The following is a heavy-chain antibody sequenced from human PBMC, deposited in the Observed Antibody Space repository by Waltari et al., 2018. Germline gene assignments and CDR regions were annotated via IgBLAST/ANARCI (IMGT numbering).Heavy chain of an antibody. CDR1: GYMFANNW. CDR2: IYPGDSDT. Sequence: EVQLVQSGAEVKKPGESLKIFCKGSGYMFANNWVAWVRQMPGKGMAWMGIIYPGDSDTRYSPSFQGQVTISADKSISTASLQWSSLKASDTAMYYCARSPSLYYDRSGYSSLYFDYWGQGTLVTVSS. J-gene: IGHJ4*02. D-gene: IGHD3-22*01. CDR3: ARSPSLYYDRSGYSSLYFDY. V-gene: IGHV5-51*01.